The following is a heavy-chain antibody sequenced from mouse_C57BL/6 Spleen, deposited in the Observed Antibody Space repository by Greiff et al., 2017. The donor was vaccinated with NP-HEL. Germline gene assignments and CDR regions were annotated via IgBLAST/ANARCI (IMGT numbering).Heavy chain of an antibody. J-gene: IGHJ3*01. V-gene: IGHV1-72*01. CDR3: ARSDDGYYWTWFAY. CDR2: IDPNSGGT. CDR1: GYTFTSYW. Sequence: QVQLQQPGAELVKPGASVKLSCKASGYTFTSYWMPWVKQRPGRGLEWIGRIDPNSGGTKYIEQFKSKATLTVDKPSSTAYMQLSSLTSEDSAVYYCARSDDGYYWTWFAYWGQGTLVTVSA. D-gene: IGHD2-3*01.